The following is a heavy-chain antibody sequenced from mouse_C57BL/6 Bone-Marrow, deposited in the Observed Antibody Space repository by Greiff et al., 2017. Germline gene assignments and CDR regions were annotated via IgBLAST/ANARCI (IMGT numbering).Heavy chain of an antibody. CDR2: IWSGGST. J-gene: IGHJ1*03. CDR1: GFSLTSYG. Sequence: VKLMESGPGLVQPSQSLSITCTVSGFSLTSYGVHWVRQPPGKGLEWLGVIWSGGSTDYNAAFISRLSISKDNSKSQVFFKMNSLQADDTAIYYFAKRGVSYWYFDVWGTGTTVTVSS. CDR3: AKRGVSYWYFDV. V-gene: IGHV2-4*01.